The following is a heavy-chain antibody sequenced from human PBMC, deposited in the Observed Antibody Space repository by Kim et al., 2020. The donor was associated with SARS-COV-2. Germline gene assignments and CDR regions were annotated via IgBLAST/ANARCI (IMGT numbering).Heavy chain of an antibody. Sequence: GGSLRLSCAASGFTFNSPDMHWVRQTTEKGLEWVSTIDNGGDTYYSGSVKGRFAIFTDKAESSLYLQMNNLRAEDTAVYYCATSGGWWSIDFWGQGTLVSVSS. D-gene: IGHD2-15*01. CDR1: GFTFNSPD. CDR2: IDNGGDT. V-gene: IGHV3-13*01. CDR3: ATSGGWWSIDF. J-gene: IGHJ4*02.